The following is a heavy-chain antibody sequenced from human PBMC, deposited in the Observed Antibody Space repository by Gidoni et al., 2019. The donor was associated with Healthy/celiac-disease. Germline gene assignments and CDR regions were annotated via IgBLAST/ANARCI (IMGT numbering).Heavy chain of an antibody. V-gene: IGHV3-30*04. CDR1: GFTFSSYA. CDR3: ARDRRAVTAPYFDY. J-gene: IGHJ4*02. D-gene: IGHD2-21*02. Sequence: QVQLVESGGGVVQPGMSLTLSCAASGFTFSSYAMHWVRQAPGKGLEWVAVISYDGSNKYYADSVKGRFTIARDNSKNTLYLQMNSLGAEDAAVYYCARDRRAVTAPYFDYWGQGTLVTVSS. CDR2: ISYDGSNK.